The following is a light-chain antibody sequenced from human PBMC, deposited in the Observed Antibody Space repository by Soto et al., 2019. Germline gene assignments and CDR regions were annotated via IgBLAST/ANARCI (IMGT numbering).Light chain of an antibody. J-gene: IGLJ1*01. CDR1: SSDIGAYDY. CDR2: EVD. Sequence: QSALTQPASLSGSPGQSINISCTGTSSDIGAYDYVSWFQQQPGKAPKLMVAEVDKWPSVVSNRFSGSKSGNTGYLTISGLQVEDEAEYFCISFTTTSTHVFGTGTKVAVL. V-gene: IGLV2-14*01. CDR3: ISFTTTSTHV.